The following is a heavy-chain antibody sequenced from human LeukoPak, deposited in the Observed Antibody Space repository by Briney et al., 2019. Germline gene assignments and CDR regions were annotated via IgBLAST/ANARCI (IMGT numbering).Heavy chain of an antibody. Sequence: PSETLSLTCTVSGGSTSNSYWNWIRQPPGKGLEWIAYIYYSGSPTYNPSLKSRVTISVDTSKNQFSLKLSSVTAADTAVYYCARGIGVAGTVPYIQDWGQGTLVTVSS. CDR2: IYYSGSP. D-gene: IGHD6-19*01. CDR1: GGSTSNSY. V-gene: IGHV4-59*01. J-gene: IGHJ1*01. CDR3: ARGIGVAGTVPYIQD.